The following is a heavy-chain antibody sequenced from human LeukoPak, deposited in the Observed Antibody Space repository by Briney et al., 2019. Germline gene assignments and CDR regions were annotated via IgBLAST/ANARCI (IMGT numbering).Heavy chain of an antibody. CDR3: AKAYSSSWYLKNFDY. CDR2: ISGSGGST. V-gene: IGHV3-23*01. Sequence: GGSLRLSCAASGFTFSSYAMSWVRQAPGKGLEWVSAISGSGGSTYYADSEKGRFTISRDNSKNTLYLQMNSLRAEDTAVYYCAKAYSSSWYLKNFDYWGQGTLVTVSS. CDR1: GFTFSSYA. D-gene: IGHD6-13*01. J-gene: IGHJ4*02.